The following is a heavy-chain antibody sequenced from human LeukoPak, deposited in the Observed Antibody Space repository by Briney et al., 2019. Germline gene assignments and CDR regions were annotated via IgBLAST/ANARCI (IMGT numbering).Heavy chain of an antibody. J-gene: IGHJ3*02. D-gene: IGHD3-22*01. CDR2: IWYDGSNK. Sequence: PGGPLRLSCAASGFTFSSDGMHWVRQAPGKRLEWAAVIWYDGSNKYYADSVKGRFTISRDNSKNTLYLQMNSLRAEDTAVYYCAKGYYDSSGYALYADAFDIWGQGTMVTVSS. V-gene: IGHV3-33*06. CDR3: AKGYYDSSGYALYADAFDI. CDR1: GFTFSSDG.